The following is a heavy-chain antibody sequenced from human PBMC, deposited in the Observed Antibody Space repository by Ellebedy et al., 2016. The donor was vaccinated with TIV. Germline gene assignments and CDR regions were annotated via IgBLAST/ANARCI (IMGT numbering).Heavy chain of an antibody. CDR3: AEGRSGWYYFDY. J-gene: IGHJ4*01. V-gene: IGHV4-34*01. D-gene: IGHD6-19*01. CDR1: GGSFSDYY. CDR2: INHSGST. Sequence: SETLSLTCAVYGGSFSDYYWSWIRQSPGKGLEWIGEINHSGSTNYNPSLKGRVTISADMSKNQFSLRLTSVTAADTAVYYCAEGRSGWYYFDYWGHGTLVTVSS.